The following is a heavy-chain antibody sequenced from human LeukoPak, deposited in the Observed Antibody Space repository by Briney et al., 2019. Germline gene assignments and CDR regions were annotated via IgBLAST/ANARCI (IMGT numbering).Heavy chain of an antibody. Sequence: RGESLKISCKGSGYSFTSYWISWVRQMPGKGLEWMGRIDPSDSYTNYSPSFQGHVTISADKSISTAYLQWSSLKASDTAMHYCARYTTGDFDFWGQGTLVTVSS. D-gene: IGHD1-1*01. V-gene: IGHV5-10-1*01. J-gene: IGHJ4*02. CDR1: GYSFTSYW. CDR3: ARYTTGDFDF. CDR2: IDPSDSYT.